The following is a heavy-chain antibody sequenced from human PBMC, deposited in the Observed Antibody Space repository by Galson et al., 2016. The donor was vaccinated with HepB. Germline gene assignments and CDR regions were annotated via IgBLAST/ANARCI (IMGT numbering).Heavy chain of an antibody. D-gene: IGHD4/OR15-4a*01. Sequence: QSGAEVKKPGESLKISCQAFGYRSTNYWIGWVRQMPGTGLEWLGLIYFGGFETRYSPSFQGRVIVSADRSINTAYLQWGSLEASDTAIYYCAGATHGNTWFDYWGQGTHVTVSS. CDR1: GYRSTNYW. CDR3: AGATHGNTWFDY. CDR2: IYFGGFET. V-gene: IGHV5-51*01. J-gene: IGHJ4*02.